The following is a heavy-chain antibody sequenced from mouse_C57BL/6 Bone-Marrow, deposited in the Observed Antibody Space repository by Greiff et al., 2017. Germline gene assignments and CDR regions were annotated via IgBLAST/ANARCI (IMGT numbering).Heavy chain of an antibody. CDR3: TRWDYGSLYYYAMDY. Sequence: VQLKASGTVLARPGASVKMSCKTSGYTFTSYWMHWVKQRPGQGLEWIGAIYPGNSDTSYNQKFKGKAKLTAVTSASTAYMELSSLTNEDSAVYYCTRWDYGSLYYYAMDYWGQGTSVTVSS. J-gene: IGHJ4*01. V-gene: IGHV1-5*01. D-gene: IGHD1-1*01. CDR2: IYPGNSDT. CDR1: GYTFTSYW.